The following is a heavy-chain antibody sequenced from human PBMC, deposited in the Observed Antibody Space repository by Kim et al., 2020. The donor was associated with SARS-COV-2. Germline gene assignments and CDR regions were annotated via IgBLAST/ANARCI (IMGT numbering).Heavy chain of an antibody. CDR3: AKDRLQQYYFDY. Sequence: YDASSVTGRLTISRDNCKSTLYLQMNSLSAEDTAVYYCAKDRLQQYYFDYWGQGTLVTVSS. D-gene: IGHD4-4*01. V-gene: IGHV3-23*01. J-gene: IGHJ4*02.